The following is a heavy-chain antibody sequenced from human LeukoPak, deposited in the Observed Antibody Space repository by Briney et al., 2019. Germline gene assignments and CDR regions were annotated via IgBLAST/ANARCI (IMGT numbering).Heavy chain of an antibody. J-gene: IGHJ4*02. Sequence: SETLSLTCAVYGGSFSGYYWSWIRQPPGKGLEWIGEINHSGSTNYNPSLKSRVTISVDTSKNQFSLKLSSVTAADTAVYYCARRYDYVWGSYRSPGRFDYWGQGTLVTVSS. D-gene: IGHD3-16*02. CDR2: INHSGST. CDR3: ARRYDYVWGSYRSPGRFDY. V-gene: IGHV4-34*01. CDR1: GGSFSGYY.